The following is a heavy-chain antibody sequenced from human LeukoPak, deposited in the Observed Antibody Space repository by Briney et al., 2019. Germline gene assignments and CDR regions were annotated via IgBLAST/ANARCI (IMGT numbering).Heavy chain of an antibody. Sequence: SETLSLTCTVSGGSIYSTYYYWGWIRQPPGKGLERIGSIYYSGRPYYSPSLKSRVTISVDTSNNQFSLKLSSVTAADTAVYYCARDGWFGELFSFDYWGQGTLVTVSS. CDR1: GGSIYSTYYY. D-gene: IGHD3-10*01. V-gene: IGHV4-39*07. CDR3: ARDGWFGELFSFDY. CDR2: IYYSGRP. J-gene: IGHJ4*02.